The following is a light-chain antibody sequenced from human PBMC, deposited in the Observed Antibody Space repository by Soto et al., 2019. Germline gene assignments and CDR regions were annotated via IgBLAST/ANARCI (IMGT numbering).Light chain of an antibody. V-gene: IGKV1-9*01. CDR3: QQLLSYPIT. CDR1: QGISSY. J-gene: IGKJ5*01. CDR2: AAS. Sequence: DIQMTQSPSSLSASVGDRVTITCRASQGISSYLAWYQQKPGKAPKLLIYAASTLQSGVPLRFSGSGSGTSFTLTISSLQPEDFATYYCQQLLSYPITFGQGRRLEIK.